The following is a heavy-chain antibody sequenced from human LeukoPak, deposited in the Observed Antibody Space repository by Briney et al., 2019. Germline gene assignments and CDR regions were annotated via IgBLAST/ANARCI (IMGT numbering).Heavy chain of an antibody. Sequence: PSETLSLTCTVSGGSISSYYWSWIRQPAGKGLEWIGRIYSSGSTDYNPSLRSRVTMSVDTSKNQFSLKLSSVTAADTAVYYCARVDSGRYMNWFDPWGQGTLVTVSS. CDR2: IYSSGST. V-gene: IGHV4-4*07. CDR3: ARVDSGRYMNWFDP. CDR1: GGSISSYY. J-gene: IGHJ5*02. D-gene: IGHD6-19*01.